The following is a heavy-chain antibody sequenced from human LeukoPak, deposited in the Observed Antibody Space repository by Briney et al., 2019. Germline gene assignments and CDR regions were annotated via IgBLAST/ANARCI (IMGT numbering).Heavy chain of an antibody. CDR1: GYSFTSYW. CDR3: ARHRSRPKIGYYYYGMDV. V-gene: IGHV5-51*01. Sequence: GESLKISCKGSGYSFTSYWIGWVRQMPGKGLEWMGIIYPGDSDTRYSPSFQGQVTISADKSISTAYLQWSSLKASDTAMYYCARHRSRPKIGYYYYGMDVWGQGTTVTVSS. J-gene: IGHJ6*02. CDR2: IYPGDSDT. D-gene: IGHD2-15*01.